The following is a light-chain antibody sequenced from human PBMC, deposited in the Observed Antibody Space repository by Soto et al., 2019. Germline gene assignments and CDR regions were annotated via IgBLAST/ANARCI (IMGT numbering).Light chain of an antibody. J-gene: IGKJ1*01. Sequence: EIVLTQSPATLSLSPGERATLSCRASQSVSGYLAWYQQKPGQAPRLLIYAASKRATGIPAMFSGSGFATDSTPTISRLEPEYFAVYYRQQRSKWRTFGQGTKVDIK. CDR1: QSVSGY. V-gene: IGKV3-11*01. CDR3: QQRSKWRT. CDR2: AAS.